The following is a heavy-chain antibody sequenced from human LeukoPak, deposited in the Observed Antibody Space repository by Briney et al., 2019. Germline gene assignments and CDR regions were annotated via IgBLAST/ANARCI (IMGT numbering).Heavy chain of an antibody. CDR1: VFNLHNFA. Sequence: GGSLSLSCAPSVFNLHNFAMSGLRQAPGKGPEWLSAMTGPADTTYYAESVKGRFTISRDYSKSMVYLQMNSLRVEDTAIYYCAKGAEIDHWGQGTLVTVSS. CDR2: MTGPADTT. V-gene: IGHV3-23*01. CDR3: AKGAEIDH. J-gene: IGHJ4*02.